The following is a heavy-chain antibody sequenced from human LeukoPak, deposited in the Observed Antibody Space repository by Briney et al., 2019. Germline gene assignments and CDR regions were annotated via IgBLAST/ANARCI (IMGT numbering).Heavy chain of an antibody. Sequence: ASVKVSCKASGYTFTSYAMHWVRQAPGQRLEWMGWINAGNGNTKYPQEFQGRVTITRDTSASTAYMELSSLRSEDTAVYYCAREVATIIVAAAGGIDYWGQGTLVTVSS. CDR1: GYTFTSYA. CDR3: AREVATIIVAAAGGIDY. D-gene: IGHD5-12*01. CDR2: INAGNGNT. V-gene: IGHV1-3*03. J-gene: IGHJ4*02.